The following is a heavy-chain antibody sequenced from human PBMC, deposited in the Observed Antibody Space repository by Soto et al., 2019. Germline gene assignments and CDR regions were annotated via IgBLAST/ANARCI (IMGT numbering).Heavy chain of an antibody. Sequence: EVRVLDSGGGLVQPGGSLRLTCAASGFGFSNFAMAWVRQAPGKGFEWVSVISSGGHTANYADSVKGRFTISRDNYRNTVFLQKNSLRADDTAVYHCAKVRGGGFGDALDYWGQGTLVTVSP. D-gene: IGHD3-16*01. J-gene: IGHJ4*02. CDR1: GFGFSNFA. V-gene: IGHV3-23*01. CDR3: AKVRGGGFGDALDY. CDR2: ISSGGHTA.